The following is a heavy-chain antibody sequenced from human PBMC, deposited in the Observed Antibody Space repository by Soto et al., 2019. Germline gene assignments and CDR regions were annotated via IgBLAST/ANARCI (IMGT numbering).Heavy chain of an antibody. CDR2: ISAYNGNT. D-gene: IGHD3-3*01. J-gene: IGHJ6*04. V-gene: IGHV1-18*01. Sequence: QVPLVQSGAEVKKPGASVKVSCKASGYTFTSYGIIWVRQAPGQGLEWMGWISAYNGNTNYAQKLQGRVTMTTDTSTSTAYMELRSLRSDDTAVYYCARVRITIFGVVIIGYYYYGMDVWGKGTTVTVSS. CDR1: GYTFTSYG. CDR3: ARVRITIFGVVIIGYYYYGMDV.